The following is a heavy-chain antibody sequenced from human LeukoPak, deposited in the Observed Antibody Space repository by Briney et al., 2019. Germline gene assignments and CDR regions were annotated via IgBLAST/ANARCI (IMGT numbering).Heavy chain of an antibody. D-gene: IGHD3-10*01. CDR3: TTVTLRPVGL. CDR2: IKRKTDGGAA. Sequence: GGSLRLSCAASGFTFTNAWMSWVRQAPGKGLEWVGRIKRKTDGGAADYAAPVKGRFTISRDDSKNTLFLQMNSLKIEDTAVYYCTTVTLRPVGLWGQGTLVTVSS. V-gene: IGHV3-15*05. CDR1: GFTFTNAW. J-gene: IGHJ4*02.